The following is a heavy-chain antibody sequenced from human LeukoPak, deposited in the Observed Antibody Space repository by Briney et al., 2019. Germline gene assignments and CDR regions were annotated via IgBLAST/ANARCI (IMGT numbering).Heavy chain of an antibody. Sequence: SVKVSCKASGGTFSSYAISWVRQAPGQGLEWMGGIIPIFGTANYAQKFQGRVTITADESTSTAYMELSSLRSEDTAVYYCAKGIYSGSSRSGDGFDPWGQGTLVTVSS. CDR3: AKGIYSGSSRSGDGFDP. J-gene: IGHJ5*02. CDR1: GGTFSSYA. V-gene: IGHV1-69*01. D-gene: IGHD1-26*01. CDR2: IIPIFGTA.